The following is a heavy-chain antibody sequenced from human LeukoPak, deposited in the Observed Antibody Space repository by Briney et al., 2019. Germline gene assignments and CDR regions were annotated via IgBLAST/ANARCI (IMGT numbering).Heavy chain of an antibody. CDR1: GFTLSTYE. CDR2: ISSLGSGSHT. CDR3: ARDISSSTRAFDI. Sequence: GGSLRLSWAASGFTLSTYEMTWVRQAPEKGLEWVSYISSLGSGSHTFYADSVKGRFTISRDTAKNSLYLQMNNLGGEDTAVYYCARDISSSTRAFDIWGQGTMVTVSS. D-gene: IGHD2-15*01. V-gene: IGHV3-48*03. J-gene: IGHJ3*02.